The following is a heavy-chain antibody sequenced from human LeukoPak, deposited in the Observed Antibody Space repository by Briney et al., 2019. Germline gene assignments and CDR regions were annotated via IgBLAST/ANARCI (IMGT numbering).Heavy chain of an antibody. D-gene: IGHD1-26*01. V-gene: IGHV4-30-4*01. CDR1: GGSISSGDYY. CDR2: VYYSGST. Sequence: PSQTLSLTCTVSGGSISSGDYYWSWIRQPPGKGLEWIGYVYYSGSTYYNPSLKSRVTISVDTSKNQFSLKLSSVTAADTAVYYSVGATIGAFDIWGQGTMVTVSS. CDR3: VGATIGAFDI. J-gene: IGHJ3*02.